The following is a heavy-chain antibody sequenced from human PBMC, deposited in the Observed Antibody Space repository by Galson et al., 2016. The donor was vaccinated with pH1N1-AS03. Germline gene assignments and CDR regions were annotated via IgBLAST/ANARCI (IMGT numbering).Heavy chain of an antibody. D-gene: IGHD3-3*02. J-gene: IGHJ2*01. Sequence: SLRLSCAASGFLFSDYAMSWVRQAPGKGLELLATIEKDASGSYFANSAKGRFSISRDSAENTLFLHMSSLRGDDTAVYYCAKRQGWHLPNWFFDFWGRGTLVTVSS. CDR3: AKRQGWHLPNWFFDF. CDR1: GFLFSDYA. V-gene: IGHV3-23*05. CDR2: IEKDASGS.